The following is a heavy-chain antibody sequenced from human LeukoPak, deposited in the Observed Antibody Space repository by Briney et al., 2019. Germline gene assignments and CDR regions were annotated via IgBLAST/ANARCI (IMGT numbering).Heavy chain of an antibody. Sequence: PGGSLRLSCAASGFTFSSYWMHWVRQTPGKGLEWVSGISVSGGSTYFADSVKGRFTISSDNLKNTLYLQMNSLRAEDTAVYYCARMTPMAIAFYFDYWGQGTLVTVSS. V-gene: IGHV3-23*01. J-gene: IGHJ4*02. D-gene: IGHD5-18*01. CDR1: GFTFSSYW. CDR3: ARMTPMAIAFYFDY. CDR2: ISVSGGST.